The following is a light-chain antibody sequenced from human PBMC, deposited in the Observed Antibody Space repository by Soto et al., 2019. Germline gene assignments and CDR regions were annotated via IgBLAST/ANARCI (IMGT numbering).Light chain of an antibody. J-gene: IGKJ2*01. CDR2: ATS. Sequence: EIGLTQAPGTLSLSPGERATLSCRASQRVSARYVAWYQQKPGQAPRLLIYATSSRATGIPDRFSGSGSGTAFSLSISRVEPEDFAVYFCHRFDNSPPYTFGQGTKLEIK. V-gene: IGKV3-20*01. CDR3: HRFDNSPPYT. CDR1: QRVSARY.